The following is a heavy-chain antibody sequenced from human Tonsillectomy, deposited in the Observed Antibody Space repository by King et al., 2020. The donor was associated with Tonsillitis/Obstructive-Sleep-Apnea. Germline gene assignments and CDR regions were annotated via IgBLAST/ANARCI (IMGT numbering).Heavy chain of an antibody. Sequence: QLVQSGAEVKKPGASVKVSCKASGYTFTDYHMHWVRLAPGQGLEWMAIINPSGGSTNYAQKFQDRVTVTRDTSTNTVYMELSSLIYEDTAVYYCARVGYQYDSSGYSYFDYWGQGTLVSVSS. D-gene: IGHD3-22*01. CDR1: GYTFTDYH. CDR3: ARVGYQYDSSGYSYFDY. J-gene: IGHJ4*02. V-gene: IGHV1-46*01. CDR2: INPSGGST.